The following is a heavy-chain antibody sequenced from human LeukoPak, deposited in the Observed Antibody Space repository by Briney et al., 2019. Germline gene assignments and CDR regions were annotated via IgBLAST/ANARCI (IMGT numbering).Heavy chain of an antibody. V-gene: IGHV3-23*01. D-gene: IGHD3-10*01. CDR2: LSGSGDST. J-gene: IGHJ4*02. CDR3: AKGGISLVRGSFDY. CDR1: GFTFSSYA. Sequence: PGGSLRLSCAASGFTFSSYAMSWVRQAPGKGLEWVSALSGSGDSTYYADSVKGRFTISRDNSKNTLYLEMNNLRAEDTAVYYCAKGGISLVRGSFDYWGRGTLVTVSS.